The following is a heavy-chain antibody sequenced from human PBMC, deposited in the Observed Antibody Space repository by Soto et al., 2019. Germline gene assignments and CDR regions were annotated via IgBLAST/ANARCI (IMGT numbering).Heavy chain of an antibody. CDR1: GFTFSGSG. Sequence: EGQLLQSGGGLVQPGESLRLSCAASGFTFSGSGMSWVRQAPGKGLEWVSSISIRGDYRYYADSVKGRFTISRDNSKNTLYLQMSSLTAEDTALYYCANHGGFDFWGQGTMVAVSS. D-gene: IGHD4-17*01. CDR3: ANHGGFDF. CDR2: ISIRGDYR. V-gene: IGHV3-23*01. J-gene: IGHJ3*01.